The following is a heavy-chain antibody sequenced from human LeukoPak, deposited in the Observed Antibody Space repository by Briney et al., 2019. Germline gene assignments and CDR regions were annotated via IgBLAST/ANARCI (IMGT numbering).Heavy chain of an antibody. D-gene: IGHD5-18*01. J-gene: IGHJ6*03. Sequence: ASVKVSCXASGYTFTCYGISWVRRAPGQGLEWMGWISAYNGNTNYAQKLQGRVTMTTDTSTSTAYMELRSLRSDDTAVYYCARADTAMVAPYYYYMDVWGKGTTVTVSS. CDR2: ISAYNGNT. CDR1: GYTFTCYG. CDR3: ARADTAMVAPYYYYMDV. V-gene: IGHV1-18*01.